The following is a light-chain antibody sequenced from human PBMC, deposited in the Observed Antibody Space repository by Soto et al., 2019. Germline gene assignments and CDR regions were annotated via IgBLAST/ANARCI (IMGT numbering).Light chain of an antibody. Sequence: EIVLTQSPGTLYLSPGERATLSCRASQSVSSSYLAWYQQKPGQAPRLLIFGASSSATAIPDRFSGSGSWNDLTLPISRLEHEDYAVYYCQQYGSAPWKFGQGTKVEIK. J-gene: IGKJ1*01. CDR3: QQYGSAPWK. CDR2: GAS. CDR1: QSVSSSY. V-gene: IGKV3-20*01.